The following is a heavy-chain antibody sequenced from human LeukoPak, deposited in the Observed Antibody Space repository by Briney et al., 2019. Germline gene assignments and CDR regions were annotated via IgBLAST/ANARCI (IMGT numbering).Heavy chain of an antibody. CDR1: GGSISSYY. Sequence: SETLSLTCTVSGGSISSYYWSWIRQPPGKGLEWIGHMSYSGITTYNPSLKSRGTISADTSKNQFFLKLSSVTAADTAVYYCARLYYSGSGRFDYWGQGTLVTVSS. J-gene: IGHJ4*02. D-gene: IGHD3-10*01. CDR3: ARLYYSGSGRFDY. CDR2: MSYSGIT. V-gene: IGHV4-59*01.